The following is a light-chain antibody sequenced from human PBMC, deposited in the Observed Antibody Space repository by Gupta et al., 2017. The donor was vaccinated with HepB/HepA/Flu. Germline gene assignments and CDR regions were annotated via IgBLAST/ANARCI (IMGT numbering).Light chain of an antibody. CDR3: HQVNDCHPWLT. Sequence: IVLTQSPCTLSVSPGDPATLSCRASQSVGTNLAGYRQTPGQAPRLVIYHASSMANGITARFNGHRHWTEFTLTISSRQSEDFAVYYCHQVNDCHPWLTFGQGTRLEIK. CDR1: QSVGTN. V-gene: IGKV3-15*01. CDR2: HAS. J-gene: IGKJ5*01.